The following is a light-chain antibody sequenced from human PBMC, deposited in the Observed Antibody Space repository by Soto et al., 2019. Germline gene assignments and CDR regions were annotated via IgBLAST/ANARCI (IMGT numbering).Light chain of an antibody. CDR3: CSYACSSTFLYV. Sequence: QSALTQPASVSGSPGQSITISCTGTSSDVGSYDLVSWYQQHPGKAPKFMIYEVNKRPSGVSDRFSGTKSGNTASLTISGLQAEDEADYHCCSYACSSTFLYVFGTGTKLTVL. CDR2: EVN. V-gene: IGLV2-23*02. CDR1: SSDVGSYDL. J-gene: IGLJ1*01.